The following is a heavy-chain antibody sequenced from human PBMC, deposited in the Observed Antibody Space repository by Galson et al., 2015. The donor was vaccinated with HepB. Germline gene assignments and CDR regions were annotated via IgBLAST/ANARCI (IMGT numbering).Heavy chain of an antibody. CDR3: ARGTHYFDNSVDS. CDR1: GFIFINHG. D-gene: IGHD3-22*01. Sequence: SLRLSCAASGFIFINHGMHWVRQAPGKGLEWVAVIWFDGSKKYYADSVKGRFTISRDNSKSTLYLQMNSLRAEDTAVYYCARGTHYFDNSVDSWGQGTLVTVSS. V-gene: IGHV3-33*01. J-gene: IGHJ4*02. CDR2: IWFDGSKK.